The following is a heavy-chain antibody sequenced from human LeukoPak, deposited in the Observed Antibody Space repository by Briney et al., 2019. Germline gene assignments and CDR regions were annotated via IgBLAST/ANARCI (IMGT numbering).Heavy chain of an antibody. CDR2: IYYSGST. Sequence: TSETLSLTCIVSGGSGSDYWSWIRQPPGKGLEWIGSIYYSGSTYYNPSLKSRVTISVDTSKNQFSLKLSSVTAADTAVYYCARHLRYFDWLSTFDPWGQGALVTVSS. D-gene: IGHD3-9*01. CDR1: GGSGSDY. CDR3: ARHLRYFDWLSTFDP. J-gene: IGHJ5*02. V-gene: IGHV4-39*01.